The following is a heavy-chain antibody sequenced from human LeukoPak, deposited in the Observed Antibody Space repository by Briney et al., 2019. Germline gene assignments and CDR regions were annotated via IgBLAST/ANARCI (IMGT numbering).Heavy chain of an antibody. CDR2: ISYDGSNK. D-gene: IGHD5-18*01. CDR3: AAHRSSTSWMIGWIQLWLLYY. J-gene: IGHJ4*02. CDR1: GFTFSSYG. V-gene: IGHV3-30*19. Sequence: GGSLRLPCAASGFTFSSYGMHWVRQAPGKGLEWVAVISYDGSNKYYADSVKGRFTISRDNSKNTLYLQMNSLRAEDTAVYYCAAHRSSTSWMIGWIQLWLLYYWGQGTLVTVSS.